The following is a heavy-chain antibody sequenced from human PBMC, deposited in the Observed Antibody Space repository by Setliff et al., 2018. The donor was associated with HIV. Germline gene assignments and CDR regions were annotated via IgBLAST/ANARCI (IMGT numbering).Heavy chain of an antibody. D-gene: IGHD1-26*01. V-gene: IGHV3-23*01. Sequence: GSLRLSCAASGFAFDNYCMTWVRQAPGKGLEWVSAIGGSTGSTYYADSVKGRFTIYTDNSKNTLYLQMNSLRAEDTAVYYCAKPLTQWGVSPYHYAVDVWGQGTTVTVSS. CDR3: AKPLTQWGVSPYHYAVDV. CDR1: GFAFDNYC. CDR2: IGGSTGST. J-gene: IGHJ6*02.